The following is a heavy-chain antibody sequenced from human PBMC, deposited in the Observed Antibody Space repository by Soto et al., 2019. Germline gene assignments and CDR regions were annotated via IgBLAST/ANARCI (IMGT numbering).Heavy chain of an antibody. Sequence: EVQLLESGGGLVQPGGSLRLSCAASGFTFSSYAMSWVRQAPGKGLEWVSSISGSAGTYYADSVKGRSTISRDNSKNTLYLQINSPRAEDTAVYYCSKRSGDFSSGYYPFDYWGQGTLVTVSS. CDR2: ISGSAGT. CDR3: SKRSGDFSSGYYPFDY. J-gene: IGHJ4*02. D-gene: IGHD3-3*01. CDR1: GFTFSSYA. V-gene: IGHV3-23*01.